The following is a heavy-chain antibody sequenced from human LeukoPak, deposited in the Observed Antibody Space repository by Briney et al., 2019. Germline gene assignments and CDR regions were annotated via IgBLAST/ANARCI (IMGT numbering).Heavy chain of an antibody. Sequence: GGSLRLSCAVSGFTFSDYYMSWIRQAPGKGLEWVSYISSGGSTISHADSVKGRFTISRDNAENSLYLQMNSLRAQDTAVYYCARRAAAGRRFDYWGQGTLVTVSS. J-gene: IGHJ4*02. V-gene: IGHV3-11*01. D-gene: IGHD6-13*01. CDR2: ISSGGSTI. CDR3: ARRAAAGRRFDY. CDR1: GFTFSDYY.